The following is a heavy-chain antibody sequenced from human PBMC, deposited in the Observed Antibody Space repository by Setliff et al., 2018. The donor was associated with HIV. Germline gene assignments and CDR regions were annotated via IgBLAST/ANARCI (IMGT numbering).Heavy chain of an antibody. Sequence: SETLSLTCAVSGYSINSGYYWGWIRQPPGKGLEWRGNIYHSGNTYYNPSLKSRVTISVDTSKNQFSLKLSSVTAADSAVYFCARDPGYFDWLRSYRHYYGIDVWGQGTTVTASS. CDR3: ARDPGYFDWLRSYRHYYGIDV. D-gene: IGHD3-9*01. J-gene: IGHJ6*02. CDR2: IYHSGNT. V-gene: IGHV4-38-2*02. CDR1: GYSINSGYY.